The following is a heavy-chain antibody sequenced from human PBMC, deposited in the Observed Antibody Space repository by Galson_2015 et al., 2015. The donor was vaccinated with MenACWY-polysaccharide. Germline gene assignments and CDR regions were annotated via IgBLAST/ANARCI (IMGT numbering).Heavy chain of an antibody. Sequence: SLRLSCAASGFTFSNYAMSWVRQAPGKGLEWVSTIGGSGSNTHYADSVKGRFTISRDNSKNTLYLQMNSLRAEDTAVYYCARVRYTTAKYQFDYWGQGTLVAVSS. CDR1: GFTFSNYA. CDR2: IGGSGSNT. CDR3: ARVRYTTAKYQFDY. J-gene: IGHJ4*02. V-gene: IGHV3-23*01. D-gene: IGHD2-2*01.